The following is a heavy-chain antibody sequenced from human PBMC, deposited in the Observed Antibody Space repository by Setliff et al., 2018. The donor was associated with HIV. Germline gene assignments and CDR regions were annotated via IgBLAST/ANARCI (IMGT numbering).Heavy chain of an antibody. CDR1: GFTVSSNY. CDR2: IYSGGTT. CDR3: ARGGYYDTSAYYRRHYFDY. V-gene: IGHV3-53*01. Sequence: PGGSLRLSCAASGFTVSSNYMNWVRQAPGKGLEWVSIIYSGGTTYYADSVKGRFTMSRDNAKNTLYLQMNSLRAEDTALYYCARGGYYDTSAYYRRHYFDYWGQGTLVTVSS. J-gene: IGHJ4*02. D-gene: IGHD3-22*01.